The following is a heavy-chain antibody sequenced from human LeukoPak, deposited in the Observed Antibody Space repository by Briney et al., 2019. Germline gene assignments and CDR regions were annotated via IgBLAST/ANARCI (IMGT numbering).Heavy chain of an antibody. Sequence: SSDTVSLTCALYGGPLKIYYWRWMRQSPRRGVEWIGEINRRGSTNLHPSLKSRVTMSVETSKNQCSLKLTSVSAADTAVDYCARGGTDTSGLDYWGQGTLVTVSS. CDR2: INRRGST. D-gene: IGHD6-19*01. CDR1: GGPLKIYY. J-gene: IGHJ4*02. CDR3: ARGGTDTSGLDY. V-gene: IGHV4-34*01.